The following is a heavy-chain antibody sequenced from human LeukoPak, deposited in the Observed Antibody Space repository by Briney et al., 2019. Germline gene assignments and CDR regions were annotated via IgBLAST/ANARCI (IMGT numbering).Heavy chain of an antibody. CDR2: ISSSSSYI. J-gene: IGHJ4*02. Sequence: GGSLRLSCAASGFTFSSYSMNWVRQAPGKGLEWVSSISSSSSYIYYADSVKGRFTISRDNAKNSLYPQMNSLRAEDTAVYYCARALTDRVWSFYYFDYWGQGTLVTVSS. D-gene: IGHD3-9*01. V-gene: IGHV3-21*01. CDR1: GFTFSSYS. CDR3: ARALTDRVWSFYYFDY.